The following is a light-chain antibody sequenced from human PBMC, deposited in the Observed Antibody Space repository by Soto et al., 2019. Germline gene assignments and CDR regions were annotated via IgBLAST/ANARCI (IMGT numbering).Light chain of an antibody. J-gene: IGKJ5*01. CDR3: QQLNSYLIT. CDR2: NAS. Sequence: EIVLTQSPATLSLSPGERAILSCRASQSVSTFLAWFQQKPGQPPRLLIYNASNRTTGIPARFSGSGSGTEFTLTISSLQPEDFATYYCQQLNSYLITFGQGTRLEI. V-gene: IGKV3-11*01. CDR1: QSVSTF.